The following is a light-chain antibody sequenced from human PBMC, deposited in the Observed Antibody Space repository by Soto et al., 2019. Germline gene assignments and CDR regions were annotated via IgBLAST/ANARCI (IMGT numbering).Light chain of an antibody. CDR1: SGDVGGYKF. CDR3: GSYTGNLYV. J-gene: IGLJ1*01. CDR2: EVS. Sequence: SVLTQPASVSGSPGQSITIYCTGTSGDVGGYKFVSWYQQHPGKAPKLMIYEVSNRPSGVSSRFSGSKSGNTASLTISGLQAEDEADYFCGSYTGNLYVFGNGTKVTV. V-gene: IGLV2-14*01.